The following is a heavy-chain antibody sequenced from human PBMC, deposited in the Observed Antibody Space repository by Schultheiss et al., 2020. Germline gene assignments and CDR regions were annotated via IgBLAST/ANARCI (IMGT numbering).Heavy chain of an antibody. Sequence: GGSLRLSCAASGFTVSSNYMSWVRQAPGKGLEWVGRIKSKTDGGTTDYAAPVKGRFTISRDDSKNTLYLQMNSLRAEDTAVYYCAKDRDIVVVPAAMSWLFAYWGQGTLVTVSS. D-gene: IGHD2-2*01. J-gene: IGHJ4*02. CDR1: GFTVSSNY. CDR2: IKSKTDGGTT. CDR3: AKDRDIVVVPAAMSWLFAY. V-gene: IGHV3-15*01.